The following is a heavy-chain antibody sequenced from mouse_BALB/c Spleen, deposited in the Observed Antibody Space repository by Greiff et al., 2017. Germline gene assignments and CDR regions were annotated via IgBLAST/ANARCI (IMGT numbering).Heavy chain of an antibody. CDR1: GYTFTSYW. J-gene: IGHJ1*01. Sequence: QVQLQQSGAELARPGASVKLSCKASGYTFTSYWMQWVKQRPGQGLEWIGAIYPGDGDTRYTQKFKGKATLTADKSSSTAYMQLSSLASEDSAVYYCASSLLRLWYFDVWGAGTTVTVSS. V-gene: IGHV1-87*01. CDR2: IYPGDGDT. D-gene: IGHD1-2*01. CDR3: ASSLLRLWYFDV.